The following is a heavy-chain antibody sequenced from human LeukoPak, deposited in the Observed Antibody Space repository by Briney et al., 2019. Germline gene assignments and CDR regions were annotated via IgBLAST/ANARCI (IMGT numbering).Heavy chain of an antibody. CDR1: GGSFSGYY. D-gene: IGHD3-10*01. CDR3: ARGRPFGNWFDP. J-gene: IGHJ5*02. CDR2: INHSGST. Sequence: SETLSLTCAVYGGSFSGYYWSWIRQPPGKGLEWIGEINHSGSTNYNPSLKSRVTISVDTSKNQFSLKLSSVTAADTAVYYCARGRPFGNWFDPWGQGTLVTVPS. V-gene: IGHV4-34*01.